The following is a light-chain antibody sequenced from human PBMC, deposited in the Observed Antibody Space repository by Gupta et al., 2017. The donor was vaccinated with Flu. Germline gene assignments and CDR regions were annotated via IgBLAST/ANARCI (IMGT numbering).Light chain of an antibody. J-gene: IGLJ3*02. Sequence: DKRRPSGIPERFSGSNSGDTATLTISGTQAMDEGDYYCQAWDGYTVVFGGGTKLTVL. V-gene: IGLV3-1*01. CDR2: DK. CDR3: QAWDGYTVV.